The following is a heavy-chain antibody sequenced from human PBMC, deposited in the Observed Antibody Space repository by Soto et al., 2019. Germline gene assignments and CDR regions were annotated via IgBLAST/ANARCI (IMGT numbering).Heavy chain of an antibody. J-gene: IGHJ6*02. CDR2: IIPMSATS. CDR1: GDTFSTYT. Sequence: QVQLVQSGAEVKKPRASVKVSCKASGDTFSTYTITWMRQVSGQGLEWMGGIIPMSATSNYALKIQGRVTITSDESTITAFTELIGLTSDHSSLYYCARAAPVTVAPTFNSSYYYYAIDVWGQGTTVTVSS. D-gene: IGHD1-20*01. V-gene: IGHV1-69*05. CDR3: ARAAPVTVAPTFNSSYYYYAIDV.